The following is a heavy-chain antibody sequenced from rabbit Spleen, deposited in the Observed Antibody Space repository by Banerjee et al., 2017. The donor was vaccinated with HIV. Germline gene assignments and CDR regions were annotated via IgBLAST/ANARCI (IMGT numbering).Heavy chain of an antibody. D-gene: IGHD1-1*01. J-gene: IGHJ6*01. CDR3: ARDTSSSFSSYGMDL. CDR2: IDAGSSGFT. Sequence: QSLDESGGDLVKPGASLTLTCTASGVSFSYSSYMCWVRQAPGKGLEWIACIDAGSSGFTYFATWAKGRFTISKTSSTTVTLQMTRLTAADTATYFCARDTSSSFSSYGMDLWGPGTLVTVS. CDR1: GVSFSYSSY. V-gene: IGHV1S40*01.